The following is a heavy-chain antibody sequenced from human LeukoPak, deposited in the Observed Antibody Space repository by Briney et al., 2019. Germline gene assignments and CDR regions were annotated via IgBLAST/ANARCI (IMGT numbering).Heavy chain of an antibody. J-gene: IGHJ5*02. CDR3: ARRPYSGSPNWFDP. D-gene: IGHD1-26*01. CDR2: INLGDSDT. CDR1: GHRFTNHR. Sequence: GESLKISCEVSGHRFTNHRIGWVRQMPGKGLEWMGIINLGDSDTKYSPSFQGQVTISLDKSISTAYLQWRSLKASDTAMYYCARRPYSGSPNWFDPWGQGTLVTVSS. V-gene: IGHV5-51*01.